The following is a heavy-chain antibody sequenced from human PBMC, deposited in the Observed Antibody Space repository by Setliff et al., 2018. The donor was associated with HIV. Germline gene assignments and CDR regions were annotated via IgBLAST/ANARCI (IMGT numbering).Heavy chain of an antibody. CDR1: GGSFSDYY. D-gene: IGHD2-15*01. Sequence: SETLSLTCAVYGGSFSDYYWNWIRQTPGKGLEWLGEIDHRGRTNYNPSLKNRVTISRDTSKNQFSLRLSSTTVADTAVYYCARGFEGFCSGGSCHWFDSWCQGTLVTVSS. CDR2: IDHRGRT. J-gene: IGHJ5*01. V-gene: IGHV4-34*01. CDR3: ARGFEGFCSGGSCHWFDS.